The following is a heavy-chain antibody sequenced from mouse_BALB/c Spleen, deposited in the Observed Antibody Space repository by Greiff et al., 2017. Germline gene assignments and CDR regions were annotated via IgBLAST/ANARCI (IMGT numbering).Heavy chain of an antibody. J-gene: IGHJ2*01. CDR3: ARQTGTYFDY. Sequence: EVHLVESGGGLVKLGGSLKLSCAASGFTFSSYYMSWVRQTPEKRLELVAAINSNGGSTYYPDTVKGRFTISRDNAKNTLYLQMSSLKSEDTAWYYCARQTGTYFDYWGQGTTLTVSS. CDR1: GFTFSSYY. D-gene: IGHD4-1*01. V-gene: IGHV5-6-2*01. CDR2: INSNGGST.